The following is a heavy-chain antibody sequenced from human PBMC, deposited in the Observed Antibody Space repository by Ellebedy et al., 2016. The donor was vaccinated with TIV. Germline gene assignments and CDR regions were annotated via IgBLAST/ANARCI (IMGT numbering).Heavy chain of an antibody. CDR2: IYYSGST. CDR1: GGSFSGYY. V-gene: IGHV4-59*01. D-gene: IGHD6-6*01. CDR3: ASKSSIAARRDDAFDI. Sequence: SETLSLXXAVYGGSFSGYYWSWIRQPPGKGLEWIGYIYYSGSTNYNPSLKSRVTISVDTSKNQFSLKLSSVTAADTAVYYCASKSSIAARRDDAFDIWGQGTMVTVSS. J-gene: IGHJ3*02.